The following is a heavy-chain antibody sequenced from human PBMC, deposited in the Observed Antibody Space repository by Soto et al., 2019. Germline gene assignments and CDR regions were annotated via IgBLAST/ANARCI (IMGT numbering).Heavy chain of an antibody. D-gene: IGHD2-15*01. CDR2: ISGSGGST. CDR3: AKDQYSRSSDCSGGSCYLGGAGQLDY. V-gene: IGHV3-23*01. J-gene: IGHJ4*02. CDR1: GFTFSSYA. Sequence: EVQLLESGGGLVQPGGSLRLSCAASGFTFSSYAMSWVRQAPGKGLEWVSAISGSGGSTYYADSVKGRFTISRDNSKNTLYLQMNSLRAEDTAVYYCAKDQYSRSSDCSGGSCYLGGAGQLDYWGQGTLVTVSS.